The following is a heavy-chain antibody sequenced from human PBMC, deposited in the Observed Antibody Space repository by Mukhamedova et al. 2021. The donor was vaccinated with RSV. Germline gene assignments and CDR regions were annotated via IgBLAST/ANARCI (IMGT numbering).Heavy chain of an antibody. V-gene: IGHV1-3*01. CDR3: ARGGHCSGSSCYPEYGMDV. D-gene: IGHD2-2*01. J-gene: IGHJ6*02. CDR2: INADNGDT. Sequence: EYMGWINADNGDTKYSQKFQGRVSIIRDTSASTAYMEVSSLRSGDTAVYYCARGGHCSGSSCYPEYGMDVWGQGTTVTVSS.